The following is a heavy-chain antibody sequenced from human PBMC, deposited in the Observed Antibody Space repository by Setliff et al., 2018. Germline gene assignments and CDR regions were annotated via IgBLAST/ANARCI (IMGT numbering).Heavy chain of an antibody. CDR3: ARRDSTGYYGYSFDF. CDR2: VDHSGNT. Sequence: PSETLSLTCTVSGDSISRSTYYWGWIRQSPGKGLDWIGTVDHSGNTFYNPSLKSRVTISVAPSKNQFPLKLTSVHAADTAVYYCARRDSTGYYGYSFDFWGQGTLVTVSS. J-gene: IGHJ4*02. V-gene: IGHV4-39*01. CDR1: GDSISRSTYY. D-gene: IGHD3-22*01.